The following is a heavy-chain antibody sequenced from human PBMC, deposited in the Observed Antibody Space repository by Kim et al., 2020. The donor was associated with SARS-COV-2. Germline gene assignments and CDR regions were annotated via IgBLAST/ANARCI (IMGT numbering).Heavy chain of an antibody. J-gene: IGHJ4*02. Sequence: GGSLRLSCVASGFTFSTYAMTWVRQAPGKGLEWVSAISGSGASTYYADSVKVRFTISRDNSKSTLSLQMNSLRAEDTAVYYCAKVSSPYYGSGTYYSDCWGQGTQVTVSS. CDR2: ISGSGAST. D-gene: IGHD3-10*01. CDR1: GFTFSTYA. CDR3: AKVSSPYYGSGTYYSDC. V-gene: IGHV3-23*01.